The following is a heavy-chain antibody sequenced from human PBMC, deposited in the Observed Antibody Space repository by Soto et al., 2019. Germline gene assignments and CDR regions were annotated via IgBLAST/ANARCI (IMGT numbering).Heavy chain of an antibody. J-gene: IGHJ4*02. CDR2: IYYSGST. CDR3: ATTSGDIVLVPAAMGYYFDY. D-gene: IGHD2-2*01. Sequence: SETLSLTCTVSGGSISSGDYYWSWIRQPPGKGLEWIGYIYYSGSTYYNPSLKSRVTISVDTSKNQFSLKLSSVTAADTAVYYCATTSGDIVLVPAAMGYYFDYWGQGTLVTVSS. CDR1: GGSISSGDYY. V-gene: IGHV4-30-4*01.